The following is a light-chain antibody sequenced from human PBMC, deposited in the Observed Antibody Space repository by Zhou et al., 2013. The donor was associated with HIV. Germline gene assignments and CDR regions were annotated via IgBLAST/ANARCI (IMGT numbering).Light chain of an antibody. CDR3: QQYEAYPWT. Sequence: DIEMTQSPSSLSASVGDRVTITCQASQDIANYLNWYQQKVGKAPKLLIYDVSSLETGVPSRFSGRGSGTEFTFTINSLQPDDFATYHCQQYEAYPWTFGQGTKVEIK. J-gene: IGKJ1*01. CDR1: QDIANY. V-gene: IGKV1-33*01. CDR2: DVS.